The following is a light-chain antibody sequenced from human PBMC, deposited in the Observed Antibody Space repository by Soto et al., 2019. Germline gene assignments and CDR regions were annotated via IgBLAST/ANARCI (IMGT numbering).Light chain of an antibody. V-gene: IGKV1-5*03. CDR1: QSISSW. CDR2: KAT. J-gene: IGKJ2*01. CDR3: QQYHSYPYT. Sequence: IQMTQSPSTLSASVGDRVTFTCRASQSISSWLAWYQQKPGKAPKVLIYKATNLKSGVPSRFSGSGSGTEFTLDISTLQPDDFATYYCQQYHSYPYTFGQGTKLEIK.